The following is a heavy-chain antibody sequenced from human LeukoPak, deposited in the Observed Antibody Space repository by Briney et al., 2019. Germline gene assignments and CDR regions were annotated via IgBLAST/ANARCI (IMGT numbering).Heavy chain of an antibody. CDR2: ISSSSSTI. CDR1: GFTFSSYS. V-gene: IGHV3-48*04. D-gene: IGHD1-26*01. Sequence: GGSLRLSCAASGFTFSSYSMNWVRQAPGKGLEWVSYISSSSSTIYYADSVKGRFTISRDSAKNSLYLQINSLRAEDTAVYYCASGVGATGGDYWGQGTLVTVSS. J-gene: IGHJ4*02. CDR3: ASGVGATGGDY.